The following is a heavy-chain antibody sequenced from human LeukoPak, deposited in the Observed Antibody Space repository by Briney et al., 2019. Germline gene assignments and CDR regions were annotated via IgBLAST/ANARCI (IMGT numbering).Heavy chain of an antibody. CDR3: ASLLRYCSSTSCQGAFDY. CDR1: GYSFTSYW. V-gene: IGHV5-51*01. D-gene: IGHD2-2*01. J-gene: IGHJ4*02. CDR2: IYPGDSDT. Sequence: GESLKISCKGSGYSFTSYWIGWVRQMPGKGREWMGIIYPGDSDTRYSPSFQGQATISADKSISTAYLQWSSLKASDTAMYYCASLLRYCSSTSCQGAFDYWGQGTLVTVSS.